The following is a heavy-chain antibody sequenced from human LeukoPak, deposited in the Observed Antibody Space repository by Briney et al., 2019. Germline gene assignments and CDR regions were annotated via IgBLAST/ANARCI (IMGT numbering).Heavy chain of an antibody. V-gene: IGHV4-61*02. CDR3: ARDSNYYDTRVFDP. CDR1: GGSISSGSYY. CDR2: IYTSGST. D-gene: IGHD3-22*01. Sequence: SETLSLTCTVSGGSISSGSYYWSWIRQPAGKGLEWIGRIYTSGSTNYNPSLKSRVTISVDTSRNQFSLKLSSVTAADTAVYYCARDSNYYDTRVFDPWGQGTLVTVSS. J-gene: IGHJ5*02.